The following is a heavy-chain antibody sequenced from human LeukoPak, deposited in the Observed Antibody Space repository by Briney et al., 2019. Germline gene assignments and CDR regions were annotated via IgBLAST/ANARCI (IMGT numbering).Heavy chain of an antibody. CDR2: ITHGGST. CDR3: ARDFDWFDY. V-gene: IGHV4-34*01. Sequence: SETLSLTCTVSGGSISSYYWSWIRQPPGMGLEWIGQITHGGSTIYNPSLKSRVTISVDTSKNQFSLKLSSVTAADTAVYYCARDFDWFDYWGQGTPVTVSS. CDR1: GGSISSYY. D-gene: IGHD3-9*01. J-gene: IGHJ4*02.